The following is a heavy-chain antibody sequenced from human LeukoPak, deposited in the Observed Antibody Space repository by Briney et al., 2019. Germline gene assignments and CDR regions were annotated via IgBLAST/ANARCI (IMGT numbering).Heavy chain of an antibody. CDR3: SGSGTDFWSGIDY. CDR1: GGSISSYY. Sequence: SETLSLTCTVSGGSISSYYWSWIRQPPGKGLEWIGYIYTSGSTNYNPSLKSRVTISVDTSKNQFSLKLSSVTAADTAVYYCSGSGTDFWSGIDYWGQGTLVSVSS. CDR2: IYTSGST. V-gene: IGHV4-4*09. D-gene: IGHD3-3*01. J-gene: IGHJ4*02.